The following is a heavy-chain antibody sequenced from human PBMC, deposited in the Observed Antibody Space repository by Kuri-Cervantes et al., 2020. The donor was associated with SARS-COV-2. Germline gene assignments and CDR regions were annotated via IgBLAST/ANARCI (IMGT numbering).Heavy chain of an antibody. CDR2: ISYDGSNK. D-gene: IGHD7-27*01. Sequence: LSLTCAASGFTFSSYSMNWVRQAPGKGLEWVAVISYDGSNKYYADSVQGRFTISRDNSKNTLYLQMNSLRAEDTAGYYCARERTGDRFDYWGQGTLVTVSS. V-gene: IGHV3-30*03. J-gene: IGHJ4*02. CDR1: GFTFSSYS. CDR3: ARERTGDRFDY.